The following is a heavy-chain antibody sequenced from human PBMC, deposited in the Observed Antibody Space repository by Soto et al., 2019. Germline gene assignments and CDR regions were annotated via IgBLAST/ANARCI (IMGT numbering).Heavy chain of an antibody. V-gene: IGHV1-69*13. J-gene: IGHJ6*02. CDR2: IIPIFGTA. Sequence: GASVKVSCKASGGTFSSYAISWVRQAPGQGLEWMGGIIPIFGTANYAQKFQGRVTITADESTSTAYMELSSPRSEDTAVYYCARSYYYGSGSYYIPFPYGMDVWGQGTTVTVSS. CDR3: ARSYYYGSGSYYIPFPYGMDV. D-gene: IGHD3-10*01. CDR1: GGTFSSYA.